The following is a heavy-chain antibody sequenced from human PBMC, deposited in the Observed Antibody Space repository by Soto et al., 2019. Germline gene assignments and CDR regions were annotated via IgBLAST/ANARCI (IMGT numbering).Heavy chain of an antibody. Sequence: SETLSLTCTVSGGSISSYYWSWIRQPPGKGLEWIGYIYYSGSTNYNPSLKSRVTISVDTSKNQFSLKLSSVTAADTAVYYCARDIGYYDSSGVNWFDPWGQGTLVTVSS. CDR2: IYYSGST. J-gene: IGHJ5*02. CDR1: GGSISSYY. CDR3: ARDIGYYDSSGVNWFDP. V-gene: IGHV4-59*01. D-gene: IGHD3-22*01.